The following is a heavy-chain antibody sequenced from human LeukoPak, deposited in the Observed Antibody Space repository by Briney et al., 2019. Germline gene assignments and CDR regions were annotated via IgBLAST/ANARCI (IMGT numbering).Heavy chain of an antibody. D-gene: IGHD3-10*01. Sequence: PSETLSLTCAVNGGSFSRHFWNWIRQPPGKGLEWIGEIYHSGTTNYNPSLKSRLTISVDTSKNQFSLELRSVTAADTAVYYCARSYGSGSYFDSWGQGTLVTVSS. J-gene: IGHJ4*02. V-gene: IGHV4-34*01. CDR3: ARSYGSGSYFDS. CDR1: GGSFSRHF. CDR2: IYHSGTT.